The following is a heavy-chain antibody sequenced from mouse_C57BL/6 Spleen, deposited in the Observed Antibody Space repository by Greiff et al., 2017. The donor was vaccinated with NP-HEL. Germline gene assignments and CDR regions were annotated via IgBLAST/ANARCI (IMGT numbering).Heavy chain of an antibody. CDR2: IYPRSGNT. J-gene: IGHJ4*01. V-gene: IGHV1-81*01. CDR1: GYTFTSYG. Sequence: VQLQQSGAELVRPGASVKLSCKASGYTFTSYGISWVKQRTGQGLEWIGEIYPRSGNTYYNEKFKGKATLTADKSSSTAYMELRSLTSEDSAVYFCARSGGLRDAMDYWGQGTSVTVSS. CDR3: ARSGGLRDAMDY. D-gene: IGHD2-4*01.